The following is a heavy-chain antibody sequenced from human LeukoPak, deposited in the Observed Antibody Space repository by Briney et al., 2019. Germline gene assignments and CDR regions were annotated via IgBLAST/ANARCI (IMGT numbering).Heavy chain of an antibody. CDR2: ISAYNGNT. J-gene: IGHJ4*02. D-gene: IGHD6-13*01. CDR3: ARSRIAAAANAVFDY. Sequence: GASVKVSCKASGYTFTSYDISWVRQAPGQGLEWMGWISAYNGNTNYAQKLQGRVTMTTDTSTSTAYMELRSLRSEDTAVYYCARSRIAAAANAVFDYWGQGTLVTVSS. CDR1: GYTFTSYD. V-gene: IGHV1-18*01.